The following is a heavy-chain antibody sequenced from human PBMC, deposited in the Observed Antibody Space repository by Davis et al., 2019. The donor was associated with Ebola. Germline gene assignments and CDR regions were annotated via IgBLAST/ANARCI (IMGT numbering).Heavy chain of an antibody. D-gene: IGHD6-19*01. CDR1: GGSINSYY. J-gene: IGHJ4*02. CDR2: INHSGST. CDR3: ARGSRGWAFDY. V-gene: IGHV4-34*01. Sequence: MPGGSLRLSCTVSGGSINSYYWSWIRQPPGKGLEWIGEINHSGSTNYNPSLKSRVTISVDTSKNQFSLKLSSVTAADTAVYYCARGSRGWAFDYWGQGTLVTVSS.